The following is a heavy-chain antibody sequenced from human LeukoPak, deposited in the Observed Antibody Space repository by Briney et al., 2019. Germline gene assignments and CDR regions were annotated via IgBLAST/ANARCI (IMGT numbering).Heavy chain of an antibody. CDR1: GFTFNTYA. Sequence: GGSLRLSCAASGFTFNTYAMHWVRQAPGKGLERVALISYAGNNKFYRDSVKGRFSASRDNSKSTLQMDNLRLEDTAVYYCARAGSAGLYYYYMDVWGKGTRVTVSS. J-gene: IGHJ6*03. CDR2: ISYAGNNK. D-gene: IGHD6-25*01. CDR3: ARAGSAGLYYYYMDV. V-gene: IGHV3-30-3*01.